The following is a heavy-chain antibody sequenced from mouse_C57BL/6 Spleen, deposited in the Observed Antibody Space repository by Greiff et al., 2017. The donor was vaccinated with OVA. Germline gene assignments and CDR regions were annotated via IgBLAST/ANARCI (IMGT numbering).Heavy chain of an antibody. D-gene: IGHD1-1*01. CDR2: IDPEDGET. CDR3: ASLYGSHWYFDV. CDR1: GFNIKDYY. Sequence: VQLKESGAELVKPGASVKLSCTASGFNIKDYYMHWVKQRTEQGLEWIGRIDPEDGETKYAPKFQGKATITADTSSNTAYLQLSSLTSEDTAVYYCASLYGSHWYFDVWGTGTTVTVSS. V-gene: IGHV14-2*01. J-gene: IGHJ1*03.